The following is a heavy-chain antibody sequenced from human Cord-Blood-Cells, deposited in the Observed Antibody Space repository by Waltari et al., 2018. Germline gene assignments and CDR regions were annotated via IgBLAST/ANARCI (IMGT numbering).Heavy chain of an antibody. V-gene: IGHV4-59*08. Sequence: QVQLQESGPGLVQHSETLYLTCTGSCGAFSSYYWTWIRQPPGKGLEWIWYIYYSGSTNYNPSLKSRVTISVDTSKNQFSLKLSSVTAADTAVYYCARQRDYYDKGAFDIWGQGTMVTVSS. J-gene: IGHJ3*02. CDR2: IYYSGST. CDR1: CGAFSSYY. D-gene: IGHD3-22*01. CDR3: ARQRDYYDKGAFDI.